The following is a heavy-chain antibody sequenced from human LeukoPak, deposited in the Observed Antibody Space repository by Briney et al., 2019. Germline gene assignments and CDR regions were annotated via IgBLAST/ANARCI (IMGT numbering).Heavy chain of an antibody. Sequence: GGSLRLSCAASGLTFSSYEMNWVRQAPGKGLEWVSYISSSGSTIYYADSVKGRFTISRDNAKNSLYLQMNSLRAEDTAVYYCASGADYYDSSGYYWYWFDPWGQGTLVTVSS. V-gene: IGHV3-48*03. CDR1: GLTFSSYE. CDR2: ISSSGSTI. J-gene: IGHJ5*02. D-gene: IGHD3-22*01. CDR3: ASGADYYDSSGYYWYWFDP.